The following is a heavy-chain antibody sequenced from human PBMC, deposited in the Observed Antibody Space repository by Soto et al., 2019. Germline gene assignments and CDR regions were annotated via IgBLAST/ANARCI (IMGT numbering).Heavy chain of an antibody. CDR3: ARDTLRAMVEFDY. D-gene: IGHD5-18*01. V-gene: IGHV3-21*01. J-gene: IGHJ4*02. Sequence: EVQLVESGGGLVKPGGSLRLSCAASGFTFSSYSMNWVRQAPGKGLEWVSSISSSSSYIYYADSVKGRFTISRDNAKNSLYLQMNSLRAEDTAVYYCARDTLRAMVEFDYWGQGTLVTVSS. CDR2: ISSSSSYI. CDR1: GFTFSSYS.